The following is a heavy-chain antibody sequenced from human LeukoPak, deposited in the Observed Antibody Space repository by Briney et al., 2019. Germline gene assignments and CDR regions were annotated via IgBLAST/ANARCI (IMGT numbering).Heavy chain of an antibody. V-gene: IGHV4-38-2*02. CDR3: AGTMVRGVPFDY. CDR2: IYHSGST. D-gene: IGHD3-10*01. CDR1: GYSISSGYY. J-gene: IGHJ4*02. Sequence: SETLSLTCTVSGYSISSGYYWGWIRQPPGKGLEWIGSIYHSGSTYYHPSLKRRVTISVDTSKNQFSLKLSSVTAADTAVYYCAGTMVRGVPFDYWGQGTLVTVSS.